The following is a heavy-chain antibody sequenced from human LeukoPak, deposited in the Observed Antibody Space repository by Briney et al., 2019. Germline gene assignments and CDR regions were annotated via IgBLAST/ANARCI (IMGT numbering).Heavy chain of an antibody. CDR3: TTVKRCSVGNPDY. CDR1: GFTFSNAW. Sequence: GGSLRLSCAASGFTFSNAWMSWVRQAPGKGLEWVGRIKSKTDGGTTDYAVPVKGRFTISRDDSKNTLYLQMNSLKTEDTAVYYCTTVKRCSVGNPDYWGQGTLVTVSS. J-gene: IGHJ4*02. CDR2: IKSKTDGGTT. V-gene: IGHV3-15*01. D-gene: IGHD4-23*01.